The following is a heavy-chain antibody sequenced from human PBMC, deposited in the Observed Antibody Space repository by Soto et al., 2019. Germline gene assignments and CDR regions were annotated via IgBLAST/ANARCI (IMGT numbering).Heavy chain of an antibody. CDR1: GYTFTGYY. V-gene: IGHV1-2*02. CDR3: ARDGLMSCGGDCYPNFYYSYGMDV. J-gene: IGHJ6*02. Sequence: QVQLVQSGAEVKKPGASVKVSCKASGYTFTGYYMHWVRQAPGQGLEWMGWINPNSGGTNYAQKFQGGVTMTRDPSISTAYMELSRLRSDDTAVYYCARDGLMSCGGDCYPNFYYSYGMDVWGQGTTVTVSS. CDR2: INPNSGGT. D-gene: IGHD2-21*02.